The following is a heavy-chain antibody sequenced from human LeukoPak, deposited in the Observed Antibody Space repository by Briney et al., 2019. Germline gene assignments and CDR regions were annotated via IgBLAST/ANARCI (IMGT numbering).Heavy chain of an antibody. CDR3: ARNAEYSNTWYYFDY. CDR2: TYYRSKWYN. CDR1: GDSVSTSGVA. J-gene: IGHJ4*02. V-gene: IGHV6-1*01. D-gene: IGHD2/OR15-2a*01. Sequence: SQTLSLSCAISGDSVSTSGVAWNWVRQSPSRGLEWLGRTYYRSKWYNDYAVSVKSRITINADTSKNQFSLQLNSVTPEDTAVYYCARNAEYSNTWYYFDYWGQGTLVTVSS.